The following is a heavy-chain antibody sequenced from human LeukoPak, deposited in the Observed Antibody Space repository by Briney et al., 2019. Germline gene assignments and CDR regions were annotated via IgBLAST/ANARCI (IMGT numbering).Heavy chain of an antibody. CDR3: ARGSNYGDYV. D-gene: IGHD4-17*01. V-gene: IGHV3-23*01. Sequence: PGGSLRLSCAASGFTFSSYAMNWVRQAPGKGLEWVSGISGSGGSTYYADSVKGRFTTSRDNAKNSLYLQMNSLRDEDTAVYYCARGSNYGDYVWGQGTLVTVSS. CDR1: GFTFSSYA. CDR2: ISGSGGST. J-gene: IGHJ4*02.